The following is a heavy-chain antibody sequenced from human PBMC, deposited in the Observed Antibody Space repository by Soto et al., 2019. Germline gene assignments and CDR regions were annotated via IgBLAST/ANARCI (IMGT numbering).Heavy chain of an antibody. CDR3: ARGDHYYDSSGYYSSHYFDY. J-gene: IGHJ4*02. CDR1: GGSISSGDYY. V-gene: IGHV4-30-4*01. CDR2: IYYSGST. Sequence: PSETLSLTCTVSGGSISSGDYYWSWIRQPPGKGLEWIGYIYYSGSTYYNPSLKSRVTISVDTSKNQFSLKLSSVTAADTAVYYCARGDHYYDSSGYYSSHYFDYWGQGTLVTVS. D-gene: IGHD3-22*01.